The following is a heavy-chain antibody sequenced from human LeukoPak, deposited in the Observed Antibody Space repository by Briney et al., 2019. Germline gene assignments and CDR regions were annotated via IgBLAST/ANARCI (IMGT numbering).Heavy chain of an antibody. CDR2: IWYDGSNK. CDR3: ARDNLNPPYYYYYGMDV. J-gene: IGHJ6*02. V-gene: IGHV3-33*01. Sequence: GGSLRLSCAASGFTFSSYGMHWVRQAPGKGLEWVAVIWYDGSNKYYADSVKGRFTISRDNSKNTLYLQMNSLRAEDTAVYYYARDNLNPPYYYYYGMDVWGQGTTVTVSS. CDR1: GFTFSSYG.